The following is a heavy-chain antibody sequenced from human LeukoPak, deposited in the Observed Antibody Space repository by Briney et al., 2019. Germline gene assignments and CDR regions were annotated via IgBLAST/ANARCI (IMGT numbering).Heavy chain of an antibody. CDR2: ISSSSSYI. Sequence: GGSLRLSCAASGFTFSSYSMNWVRQAPGKGLEWVSSISSSSSYIYYADSVKGRFTISRDNAKNSLYLQMNSLRAEDTALYYCARDRSIAAADPFDPWGQGTLVTVSS. D-gene: IGHD6-13*01. CDR3: ARDRSIAAADPFDP. J-gene: IGHJ5*02. CDR1: GFTFSSYS. V-gene: IGHV3-21*01.